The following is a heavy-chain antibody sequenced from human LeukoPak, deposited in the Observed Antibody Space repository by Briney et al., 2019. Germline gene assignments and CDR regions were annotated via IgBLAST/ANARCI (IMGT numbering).Heavy chain of an antibody. CDR1: VGSISGGSYY. Sequence: SETLSLTCTVSVGSISGGSYYWSWTRQPAGKGLEWIGRNYTSGSTNYNPSLKNRVTISVDTSKNQFSLKLSSVTAADTAVYYCARVLSGSYYGVDYWGQGTLVTVSS. D-gene: IGHD1-26*01. J-gene: IGHJ4*02. V-gene: IGHV4-61*02. CDR2: NYTSGST. CDR3: ARVLSGSYYGVDY.